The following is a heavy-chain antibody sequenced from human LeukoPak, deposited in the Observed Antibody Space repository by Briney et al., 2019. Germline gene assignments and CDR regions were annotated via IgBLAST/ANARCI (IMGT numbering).Heavy chain of an antibody. V-gene: IGHV1-69*01. Sequence: SLKVSCKAPGGTFSSYAISWVRQAPGQGLEWMGGIIPIFGTANYAQKVQGRVTITADEATSTAYMELSSLRSEDTAVYYCAREGVVPAATMDYWGRGTLVTVSS. CDR3: AREGVVPAATMDY. CDR2: IIPIFGTA. J-gene: IGHJ4*02. D-gene: IGHD2-2*01. CDR1: GGTFSSYA.